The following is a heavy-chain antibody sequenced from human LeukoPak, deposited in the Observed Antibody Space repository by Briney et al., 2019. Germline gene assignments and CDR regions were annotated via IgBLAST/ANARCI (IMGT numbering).Heavy chain of an antibody. J-gene: IGHJ5*02. Sequence: GGSLRLSCAASGFTFSDYEMTWVRQAPGKGLEWVSYISSNGRTRSYADSVKGRFTISRDNAKNSLFLQMDSLRADDTAVYYCAKGGLVHRFDPWGQGTLVTVSS. V-gene: IGHV3-48*03. CDR2: ISSNGRTR. CDR1: GFTFSDYE. CDR3: AKGGLVHRFDP.